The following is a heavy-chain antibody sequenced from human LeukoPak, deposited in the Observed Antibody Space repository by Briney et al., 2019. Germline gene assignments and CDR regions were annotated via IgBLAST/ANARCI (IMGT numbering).Heavy chain of an antibody. CDR3: ARKGLSLNHKGSPPFYYYYYYMDV. D-gene: IGHD3-10*01. V-gene: IGHV1-8*03. J-gene: IGHJ6*03. Sequence: ASVKVSCKASGYTFTSYDINWVRQATGQGLEWMGWMNPNSGNTGYAQKFQGRVTITRNTSISTAYMELSSLRSEDTAVYYCARKGLSLNHKGSPPFYYYYYYMDVCGKGTTVTVSS. CDR1: GYTFTSYD. CDR2: MNPNSGNT.